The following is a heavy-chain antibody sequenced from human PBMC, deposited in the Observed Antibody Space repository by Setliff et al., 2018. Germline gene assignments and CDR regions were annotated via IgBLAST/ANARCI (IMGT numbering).Heavy chain of an antibody. CDR3: AGTDAYCAGDCSIS. J-gene: IGHJ5*02. CDR2: IIPLLETA. Sequence: SVKVSCKASGDTFSTYALSWVRQAPGQGLEWMGGIIPLLETAKYAQRFQGRVTITADDSTSTIYMDVSSLRAKDTATYYCAGTDAYCAGDCSISWGQGTLVTVSS. CDR1: GDTFSTYA. V-gene: IGHV1-69*13. D-gene: IGHD2-21*02.